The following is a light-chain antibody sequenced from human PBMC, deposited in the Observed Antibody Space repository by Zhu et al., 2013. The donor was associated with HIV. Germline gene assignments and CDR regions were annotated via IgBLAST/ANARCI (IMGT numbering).Light chain of an antibody. V-gene: IGKV4-1*01. J-gene: IGKJ2*01. CDR3: QLFNSFPPYT. CDR1: QSVLYSSNNNNY. CDR2: GAS. Sequence: DIVMTQSPDSLAVSLGERATINCKSSQSVLYSSNNNNYLAWYQQKPGKAPKLLIYGASTLRSGVPSRFSGSGSGTDFSLTISGLQPEDFATYYCQLFNSFPPYTFGQGTKLDIK.